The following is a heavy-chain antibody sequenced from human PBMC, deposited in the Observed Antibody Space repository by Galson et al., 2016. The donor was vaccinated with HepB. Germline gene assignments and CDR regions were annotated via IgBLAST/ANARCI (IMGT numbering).Heavy chain of an antibody. D-gene: IGHD6-13*01. J-gene: IGHJ4*02. V-gene: IGHV1-18*01. CDR3: ARLDTSSWFDYGSEPYSFDY. Sequence: SVKVSCKASGYTFNTYGITWVRQAPGQGLEWMGWINTYTGNTHYAQKFQGRVTMTTETSTSTAHMELGRLTSDYTAVYYGARLDTSSWFDYGSEPYSFDYWGQGTLVTVSS. CDR1: GYTFNTYG. CDR2: INTYTGNT.